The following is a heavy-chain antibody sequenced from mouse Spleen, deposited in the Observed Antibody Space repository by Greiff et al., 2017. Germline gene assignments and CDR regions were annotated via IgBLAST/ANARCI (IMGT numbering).Heavy chain of an antibody. D-gene: IGHD2-1*01. Sequence: QVQLQQPGAELVKPGASVKLSCKASGYTFTSYWMHWVKQRPGQGLEWIGMIHPNSGSTNYNEKFKSKATLTVDKSSSTAYMQLSSLTSEDSAVYYCARWGLYGTLDYWGQGTTLTVSS. CDR3: ARWGLYGTLDY. J-gene: IGHJ2*01. CDR1: GYTFTSYW. V-gene: IGHV1-64*01. CDR2: IHPNSGST.